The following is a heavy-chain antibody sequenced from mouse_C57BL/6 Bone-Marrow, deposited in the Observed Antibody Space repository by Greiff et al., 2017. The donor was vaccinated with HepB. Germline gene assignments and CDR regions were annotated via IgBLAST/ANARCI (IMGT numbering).Heavy chain of an antibody. CDR2: ISGGGGNT. V-gene: IGHV5-9*01. J-gene: IGHJ2*01. CDR1: GFTFSSYT. Sequence: EVNVVESGGGLVKPGGSLKLSCAASGFTFSSYTMSWVRQTPEKRLEWVATISGGGGNTYYPDSVKGRFTISRDNAKNTLYLQMSSLRSEDTALYYCARQGAQAFFDYWGQGTTLTVSS. CDR3: ARQGAQAFFDY. D-gene: IGHD3-2*02.